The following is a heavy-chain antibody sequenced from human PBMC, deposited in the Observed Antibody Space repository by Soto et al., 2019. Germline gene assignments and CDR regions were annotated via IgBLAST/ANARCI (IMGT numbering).Heavy chain of an antibody. CDR1: GFTFSSYA. V-gene: IGHV3-23*01. J-gene: IGHJ6*02. CDR2: IGGGGTDT. D-gene: IGHD6-19*01. CDR3: AKWVALALAGHDYFGMDV. Sequence: EVQLLESGGELVQPGGSLRLSCAASGFTFSSYAMSWVRQAPGKGLEWVSGIGGGGTDTYYAKSVRGRFTISRDNSALTLYLQMTSLRADDTAVYYCAKWVALALAGHDYFGMDVWSQGTTVAVSS.